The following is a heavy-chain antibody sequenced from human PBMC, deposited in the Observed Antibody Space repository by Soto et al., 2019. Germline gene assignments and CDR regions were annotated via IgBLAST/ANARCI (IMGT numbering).Heavy chain of an antibody. V-gene: IGHV3-11*01. Sequence: QVQLVESGGGLVKPGGSLRLSCAASGFTFSDYYMSWIRQAPGKGLEWVSYISSSGSTIYYADSVKGRFTISRDNAKHSLYLQMNSLRAEDTAVYYCAREYYYGSASSNGVDVWGHGTTVTVSS. CDR3: AREYYYGSASSNGVDV. J-gene: IGHJ6*02. CDR2: ISSSGSTI. D-gene: IGHD3-10*01. CDR1: GFTFSDYY.